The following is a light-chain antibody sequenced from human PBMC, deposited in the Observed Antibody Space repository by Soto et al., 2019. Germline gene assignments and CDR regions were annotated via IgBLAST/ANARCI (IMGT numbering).Light chain of an antibody. CDR1: SSDVGSYNL. J-gene: IGLJ2*01. V-gene: IGLV2-23*03. CDR2: EGS. CDR3: CSYAGSSTFE. Sequence: QSALTQPASVSGSPGQSITISCTGTSSDVGSYNLVSWYQQHPGKAPKLMIYEGSKRPSGVSNRFSGSKSGNTASLTISGLQAEDEADYYCCSYAGSSTFEFGGGTNSPS.